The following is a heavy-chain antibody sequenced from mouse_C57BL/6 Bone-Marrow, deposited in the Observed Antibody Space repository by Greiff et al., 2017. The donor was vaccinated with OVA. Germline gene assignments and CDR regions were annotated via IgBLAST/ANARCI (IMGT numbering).Heavy chain of an antibody. D-gene: IGHD4-1*01. CDR3: ARFWGNWFAY. J-gene: IGHJ3*01. CDR2: IDPSDSYT. V-gene: IGHV1-59*01. Sequence: QVQLQQPGAELVRPGTSVKLSCKASGYTFTSYWLHWVKQRPGQGLEWIGVIDPSDSYTNYNQKFKGKATLTVDTSSSTAYMQLSSLTSEDSAVYYCARFWGNWFAYWGQGTLVTVSA. CDR1: GYTFTSYW.